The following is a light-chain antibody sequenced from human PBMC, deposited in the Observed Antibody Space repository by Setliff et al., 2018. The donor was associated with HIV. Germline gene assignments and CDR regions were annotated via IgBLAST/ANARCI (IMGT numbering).Light chain of an antibody. J-gene: IGLJ1*01. V-gene: IGLV2-14*01. CDR1: SSDVGGYKS. Sequence: QSVLTQPASVSGSPGQSITISCTGTSSDVGGYKSVSWYQQHPGKAPKLMIYEVSNRPSGVSNRFSGSKSGNTASLTISGLQAEDEADYYCSSYTGSSTYVFGTGTKVTVL. CDR3: SSYTGSSTYV. CDR2: EVS.